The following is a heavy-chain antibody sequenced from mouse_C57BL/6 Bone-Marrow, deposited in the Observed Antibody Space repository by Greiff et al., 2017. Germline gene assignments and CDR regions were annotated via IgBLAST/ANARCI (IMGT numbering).Heavy chain of an antibody. V-gene: IGHV1-19*01. CDR1: GYTFTDYY. CDR2: INPYNGGT. Sequence: EVQLQQSGPVLVKPGASVKMSCKASGYTFTDYYMNWVKQSHGKSLEWIGVINPYNGGTNYNQKFKGKATLTVDKSSITAYMELNSLTSEDSAVYYCAYDGYFVPFAYWGQGTLVTVSA. J-gene: IGHJ3*01. CDR3: AYDGYFVPFAY. D-gene: IGHD2-3*01.